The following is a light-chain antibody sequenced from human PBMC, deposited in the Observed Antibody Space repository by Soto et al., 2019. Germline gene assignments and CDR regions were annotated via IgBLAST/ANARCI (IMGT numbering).Light chain of an antibody. Sequence: QSALTQPASVSGSPGQSITISCTGTNNDVGAYPYVSWYQQHPGTAPKLIIYEVTNRPSGISDRFSGSKSGNTASLTISGLQAEDEADYYCSSYTASSTLVFGGGTKLTVL. CDR3: SSYTASSTLV. J-gene: IGLJ2*01. CDR2: EVT. V-gene: IGLV2-14*01. CDR1: NNDVGAYPY.